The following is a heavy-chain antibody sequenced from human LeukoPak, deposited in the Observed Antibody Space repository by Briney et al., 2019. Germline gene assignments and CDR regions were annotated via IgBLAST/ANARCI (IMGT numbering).Heavy chain of an antibody. CDR2: INPNSGGT. D-gene: IGHD6-13*01. Sequence: ASVKVSCKASGYTFTGYYMHWVRQAPGQGLEWMGWINPNSGGTNYAQKFQGRVTMTRDTSISTAYMELSRLRSDDTAVYYCARRRRLAAGVYFDYWGQGTLVTVSS. CDR1: GYTFTGYY. V-gene: IGHV1-2*02. J-gene: IGHJ4*02. CDR3: ARRRRLAAGVYFDY.